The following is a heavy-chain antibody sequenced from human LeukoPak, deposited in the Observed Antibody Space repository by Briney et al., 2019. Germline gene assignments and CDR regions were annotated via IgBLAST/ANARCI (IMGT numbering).Heavy chain of an antibody. J-gene: IGHJ6*03. D-gene: IGHD3-10*01. CDR1: DGSINGYY. CDR2: IYYTGST. CDR3: ARGVAPQRNYYYYMDV. V-gene: IGHV4-59*01. Sequence: SETLSLTCTVSDGSINGYYWSWIRQSPGKGLESLGYIYYTGSTNYNPSLKSRVTISVDTSKSQFSLKLSSVTAADTAVYFCARGVAPQRNYYYYMDVWGKGTTVTVSS.